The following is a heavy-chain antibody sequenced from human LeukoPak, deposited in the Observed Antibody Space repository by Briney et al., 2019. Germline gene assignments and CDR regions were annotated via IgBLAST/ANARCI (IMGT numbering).Heavy chain of an antibody. Sequence: PSETLSLTCTVSGGSISSGGYYWSWIRQHPGKGLEWIGYIYYSGSTYYNPSLKSRVTISVDTSKNQFSLKLSSVTAADTAVCYCARGGVVVPAAIPDYWGQGTLVTVSS. V-gene: IGHV4-31*03. CDR2: IYYSGST. D-gene: IGHD2-2*02. CDR1: GGSISSGGYY. CDR3: ARGGVVVPAAIPDY. J-gene: IGHJ4*02.